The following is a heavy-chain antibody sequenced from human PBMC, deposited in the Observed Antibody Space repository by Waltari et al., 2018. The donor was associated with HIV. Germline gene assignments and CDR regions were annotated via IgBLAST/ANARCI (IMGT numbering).Heavy chain of an antibody. J-gene: IGHJ6*02. CDR2: IYYSGST. CDR1: GGSISSGGYY. V-gene: IGHV4-31*03. Sequence: QVQLQESGPGLVKPSQTLSLTCTVSGGSISSGGYYCSWIRQHPGKGLEWIGYIYYSGSTYYNPSLKSRVTISVDTSKNQFSLKLSSVTAADTAVYYCASSGYDEQELDVWGQGTTVTVSS. CDR3: ASSGYDEQELDV. D-gene: IGHD5-12*01.